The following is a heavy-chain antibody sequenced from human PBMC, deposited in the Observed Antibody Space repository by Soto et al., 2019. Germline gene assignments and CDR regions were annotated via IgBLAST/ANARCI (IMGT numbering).Heavy chain of an antibody. V-gene: IGHV3-23*01. Sequence: PGGSLRLSCAASGFTFSNYAMSWVRQAPGKGLEWVSVIGAGGATTYYADSVKGRFTISRDNSQNTLFLQMNGLRAEDTAVYYCAKSAGKYSVSSGYFRYFDYWGQGTQVTVSS. D-gene: IGHD3-22*01. CDR1: GFTFSNYA. CDR2: IGAGGATT. J-gene: IGHJ4*02. CDR3: AKSAGKYSVSSGYFRYFDY.